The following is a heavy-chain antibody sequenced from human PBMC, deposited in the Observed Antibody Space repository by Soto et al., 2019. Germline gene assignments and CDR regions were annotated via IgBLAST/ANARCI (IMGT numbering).Heavy chain of an antibody. J-gene: IGHJ4*02. D-gene: IGHD3-3*01. CDR1: GFTFSSYA. CDR3: AKTHADYDFWGGYHSSTYYFDY. V-gene: IGHV3-23*01. CDR2: IGGSGGST. Sequence: PWGSLRLSCAASGFTFSSYAMSWVRQAPGKGLEWVSAIGGSGGSTYYADSVKGRFTISRDNSKNTLYLQMNSLRAEDTAVYYCAKTHADYDFWGGYHSSTYYFDYWGQGTLVTVSS.